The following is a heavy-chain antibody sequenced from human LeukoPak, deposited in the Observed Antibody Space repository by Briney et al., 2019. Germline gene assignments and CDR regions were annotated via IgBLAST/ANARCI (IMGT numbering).Heavy chain of an antibody. V-gene: IGHV4-39*07. CDR2: IYYSGST. CDR3: ARVSSVAAGTSFDY. D-gene: IGHD6-13*01. Sequence: NTSETLSLTCTVSGGSISSSSYYWGWIRQPPGKGLEWIGSIYYSGSTYYNPSLKSRVTISVDTSKNQFSLKLSSVTAADTAVYYCARVSSVAAGTSFDYWGQGTLVTVSS. CDR1: GGSISSSSYY. J-gene: IGHJ4*02.